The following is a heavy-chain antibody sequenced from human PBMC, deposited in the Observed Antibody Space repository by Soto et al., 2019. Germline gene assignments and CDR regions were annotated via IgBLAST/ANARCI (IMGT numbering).Heavy chain of an antibody. J-gene: IGHJ6*02. Sequence: SETLSLTCTVSGYSISTGYYWAWVRQSPGKGLEWIGYIYYSGSTNYNPSLKSRVTISVDTSKNQFSLKLSSVTAADTAVYYCARDRSHTYYDFWSGYYSSGDHTDYYYYGMDVWGQGTTVTVSS. CDR2: IYYSGST. CDR3: ARDRSHTYYDFWSGYYSSGDHTDYYYYGMDV. CDR1: GYSISTGYY. D-gene: IGHD3-3*01. V-gene: IGHV4-61*01.